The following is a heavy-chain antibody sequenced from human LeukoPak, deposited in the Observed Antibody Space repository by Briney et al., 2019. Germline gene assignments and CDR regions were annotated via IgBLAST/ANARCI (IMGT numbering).Heavy chain of an antibody. Sequence: PGGSLRLSCAASGFTFSSYSMNWVRQAPGKGLEWVSAISGSGGSTYYADSVKGRFTISRDNSKNTLYLQMNSLRAEDTAVYYCASGPALRYFDWPYHSDAYYFDYWGQGTLVTVSS. CDR3: ASGPALRYFDWPYHSDAYYFDY. CDR2: ISGSGGST. CDR1: GFTFSSYS. V-gene: IGHV3-23*01. D-gene: IGHD3-9*01. J-gene: IGHJ4*02.